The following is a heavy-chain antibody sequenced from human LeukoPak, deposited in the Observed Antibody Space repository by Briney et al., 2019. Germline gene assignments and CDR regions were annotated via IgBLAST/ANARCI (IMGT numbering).Heavy chain of an antibody. V-gene: IGHV4-34*01. D-gene: IGHD4-17*01. J-gene: IGHJ6*02. CDR2: INHSGST. Sequence: SETLSLTCAVHGGSFSGYYWSWIRQPPGKGLEWIGEINHSGSTNYNPSLKSRVTISVDTSKNQFSLKLSSVTAADTAVYYCARTQVYYGDYVPYYYYGMDVWGQGTTVTVSS. CDR1: GGSFSGYY. CDR3: ARTQVYYGDYVPYYYYGMDV.